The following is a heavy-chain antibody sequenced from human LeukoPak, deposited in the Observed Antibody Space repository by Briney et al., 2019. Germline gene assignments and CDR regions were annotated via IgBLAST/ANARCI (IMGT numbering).Heavy chain of an antibody. CDR3: AKVLPRITIFGALHY. J-gene: IGHJ4*02. Sequence: GGSLRLSCAASGFIFSNYVMSWVRQAPGKRVGWGSGIRVSGDSTYYADSVKGRFNISRDNSKNTLYLQVNSLRAEDTAVYYCAKVLPRITIFGALHYWGQGTLVTVSS. CDR1: GFIFSNYV. D-gene: IGHD3-3*01. V-gene: IGHV3-23*01. CDR2: IRVSGDST.